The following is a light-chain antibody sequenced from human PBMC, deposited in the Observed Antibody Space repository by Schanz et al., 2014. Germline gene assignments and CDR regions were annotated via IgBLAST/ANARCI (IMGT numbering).Light chain of an antibody. CDR2: DVS. CDR1: SSDVGGYNY. J-gene: IGLJ3*02. Sequence: QSALTQPASVSGSPGQSITISCTGTSSDVGGYNYVSWYQQHPAKAPKLMIYDVSNRPSGVSNRFSGSKSGNTASLTISGLQAEDEADYYCSSYTSSSTPWVFGGGTKLTVL. CDR3: SSYTSSSTPWV. V-gene: IGLV2-14*01.